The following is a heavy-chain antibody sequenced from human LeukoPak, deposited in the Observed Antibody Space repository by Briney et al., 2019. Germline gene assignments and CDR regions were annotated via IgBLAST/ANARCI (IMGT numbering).Heavy chain of an antibody. Sequence: TGGSLRLSCAASGFTFSTYAMSWVRQAPGKGLEWVSAVSGSGGSTYYADSVKGRFTISRDNSKNTLYLQMNSLRAEDTAVYYCAKDARSIFNWFDPWGQGTLVTVSS. V-gene: IGHV3-23*01. CDR3: AKDARSIFNWFDP. CDR1: GFTFSTYA. CDR2: VSGSGGST. D-gene: IGHD3-9*01. J-gene: IGHJ5*02.